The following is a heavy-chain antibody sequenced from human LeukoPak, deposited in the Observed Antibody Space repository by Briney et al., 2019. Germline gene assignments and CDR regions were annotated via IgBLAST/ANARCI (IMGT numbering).Heavy chain of an antibody. CDR1: GLSFSTSW. Sequence: GGSLRLSCAVSGLSFSTSWMSWVRQAPGKGLEWVANIKQDGSDKYYVDSVKGRFIVSRDNARNSLFLQMNNLRAEDTAVYYCARRKTGTAASPLYYFDYWGQGTLVTVSS. CDR3: ARRKTGTAASPLYYFDY. J-gene: IGHJ4*01. D-gene: IGHD1-7*01. V-gene: IGHV3-7*01. CDR2: IKQDGSDK.